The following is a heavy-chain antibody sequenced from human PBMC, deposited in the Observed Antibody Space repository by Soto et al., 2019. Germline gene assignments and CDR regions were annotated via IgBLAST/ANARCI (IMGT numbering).Heavy chain of an antibody. Sequence: DVQLEESGGAWVRPGGSLRLSCAGSGFIFGDAWLSWVRQAPGKGLEWVGRVKRKSDGETTDYAAPVTGRFTISRDDSKPTVYLQMNSLRAEDTAVYYCARGGVGRYCSSTSCYTWVFDYWGQGTLVTVSS. CDR1: GFIFGDAW. CDR3: ARGGVGRYCSSTSCYTWVFDY. V-gene: IGHV3-15*02. J-gene: IGHJ4*02. CDR2: VKRKSDGETT. D-gene: IGHD2-2*02.